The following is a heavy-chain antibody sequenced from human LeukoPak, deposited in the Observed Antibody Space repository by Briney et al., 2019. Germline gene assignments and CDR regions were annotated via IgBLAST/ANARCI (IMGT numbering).Heavy chain of an antibody. V-gene: IGHV3-48*01. CDR3: AKGSTTYSITSYWYFDL. CDR1: GFNFSIYS. CDR2: ITRSSTTI. Sequence: PGGSLRLSCAASGFNFSIYSMNWVRQAPGKGLEWVSYITRSSTTIYYADAVKGRFTISRDNAKNSLYLQMNSLRAEDTAVYYCAKGSTTYSITSYWYFDLWGRGTLVTVSS. D-gene: IGHD6-13*01. J-gene: IGHJ2*01.